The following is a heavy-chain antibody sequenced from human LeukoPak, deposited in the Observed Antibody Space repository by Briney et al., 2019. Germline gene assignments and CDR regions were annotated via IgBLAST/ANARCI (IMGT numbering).Heavy chain of an antibody. CDR2: IRPDGNDK. CDR1: GFTFTKYW. CDR3: ARDRLVAVAGTGLSWFDP. Sequence: GSLRLSCAASGFTFTKYWMSWVRQAPGRGLEWVANIRPDGNDKNYVDSVRGRFIISRDNAKNSLYLQMNSLRGEDTAVYYCARDRLVAVAGTGLSWFDPWGQGTLVTVSS. V-gene: IGHV3-7*01. D-gene: IGHD6-19*01. J-gene: IGHJ5*02.